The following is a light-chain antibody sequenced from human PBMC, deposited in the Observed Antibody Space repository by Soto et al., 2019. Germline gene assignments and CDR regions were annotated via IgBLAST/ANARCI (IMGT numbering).Light chain of an antibody. CDR3: QQRSNWLT. V-gene: IGKV3-11*01. J-gene: IGKJ5*01. CDR1: QSVSRY. CDR2: DAS. Sequence: IVLTQSPATLSLSPGEGATLSCRASQSVSRYLAWYQQKSGQAPRLLIYDASNRATGIPARFSGSGSGTDFTLTISSLEPEDFAVYYCQQRSNWLTFGQGTRLE.